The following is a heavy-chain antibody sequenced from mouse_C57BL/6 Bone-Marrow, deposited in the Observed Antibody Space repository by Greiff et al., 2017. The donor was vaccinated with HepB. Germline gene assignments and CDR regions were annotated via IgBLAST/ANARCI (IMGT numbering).Heavy chain of an antibody. CDR3: ARFTTVGRRTYYAMDY. CDR2: IWTGGGK. J-gene: IGHJ4*01. CDR1: GFSFTSYA. D-gene: IGHD1-1*01. V-gene: IGHV2-9-1*01. Sequence: VQLQQSGPGLVAPSQSLSITCTVSGFSFTSYAISWVRQPPGKGLESLGVIWTGGGKNYNSALKYRLSISKDNSKSQVFLKMNSLQTDDTARYYCARFTTVGRRTYYAMDYWGQGTSVTVSS.